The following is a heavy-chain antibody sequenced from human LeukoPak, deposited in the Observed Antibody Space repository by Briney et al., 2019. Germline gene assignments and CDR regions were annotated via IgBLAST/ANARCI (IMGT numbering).Heavy chain of an antibody. CDR1: GGSISSYY. V-gene: IGHV4-4*07. CDR2: IYTSGST. D-gene: IGHD6-6*01. Sequence: SETLSLTCTVSGGSISSYYWSWIRQPAGKGLEWIGRIYTSGSTNYNPSLKSRVTMSVDTSKNQFSLKLSSVTAADTAVYYCARGRAGLRIAARPFDYWGQGTLVTVSS. CDR3: ARGRAGLRIAARPFDY. J-gene: IGHJ4*02.